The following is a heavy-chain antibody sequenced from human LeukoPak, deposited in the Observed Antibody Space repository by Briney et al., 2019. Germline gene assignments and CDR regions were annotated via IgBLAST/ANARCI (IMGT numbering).Heavy chain of an antibody. CDR1: GFTFSTYA. CDR2: ISSSGSTI. CDR3: ARSNYGGKRGGDY. Sequence: QPGRSLRLSCAASGFTFSTYAMNWVRQAPGKGLEWVSYISSSGSTIYYADSVKGRFTISRDNAKNSLYLQMNSLRAEDTAVYYCARSNYGGKRGGDYWGQGTLVTVSS. D-gene: IGHD4-23*01. J-gene: IGHJ4*02. V-gene: IGHV3-48*03.